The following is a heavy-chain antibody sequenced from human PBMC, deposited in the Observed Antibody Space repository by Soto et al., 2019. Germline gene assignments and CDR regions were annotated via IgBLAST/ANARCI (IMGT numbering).Heavy chain of an antibody. CDR3: ARPGMTTVTTRRAFDI. CDR2: INAGNGNI. J-gene: IGHJ3*02. Sequence: GASVKVSCKASGYTFTSYAMHWVRQAPGQRQEWMGWINAGNGNIKYSQKLQGRVTITRDTSASTAYMELSCLRSEDTAVYYCARPGMTTVTTRRAFDIWGQGTMVTVSS. V-gene: IGHV1-3*01. D-gene: IGHD4-17*01. CDR1: GYTFTSYA.